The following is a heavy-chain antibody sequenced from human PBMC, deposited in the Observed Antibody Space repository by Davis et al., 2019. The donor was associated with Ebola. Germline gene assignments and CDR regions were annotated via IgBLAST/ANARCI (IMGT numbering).Heavy chain of an antibody. Sequence: GESLKISCAASGFTLSSYWMHWVRQVPGKGLVWVSRIKGDGTITSYADSVKGRFTISRDNAKNSLYLQMNSLRVEDTAMYYCAREMRGTADSHWGQGTLVTVSS. CDR3: AREMRGTADSH. D-gene: IGHD1/OR15-1a*01. J-gene: IGHJ4*02. V-gene: IGHV3-74*01. CDR2: IKGDGTIT. CDR1: GFTLSSYW.